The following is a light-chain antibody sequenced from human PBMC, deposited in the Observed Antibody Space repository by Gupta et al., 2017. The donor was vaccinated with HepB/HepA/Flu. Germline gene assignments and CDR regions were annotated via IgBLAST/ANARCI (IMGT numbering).Light chain of an antibody. CDR2: GTS. J-gene: IGKJ4*01. CDR3: QQYDS. CDR1: QYVNSDY. V-gene: IGKV3-20*01. Sequence: EIVLTQSPGTLSLSPGDRATLSCRASQYVNSDYLTWYQQKPGRAPRFLIYGTSKRATGIPDRFSGSGSGTDFTLTISRLEPEDFAVYYCQQYDSFGGGTKVEIK.